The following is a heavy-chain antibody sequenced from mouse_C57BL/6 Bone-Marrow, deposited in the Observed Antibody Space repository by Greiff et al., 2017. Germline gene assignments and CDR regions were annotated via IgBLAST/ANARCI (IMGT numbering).Heavy chain of an antibody. Sequence: QVQLKQPGAELVKPGASVKVSCKASGYTFTSYWMHWVKQRPGQGLEWIGRIHPSDSDTNYNQKFKGKATLTVDKSSSTAYMQLSSLTSEDSAVXYCAISPYFVHYFDYWGQGTTLTVSS. D-gene: IGHD2-10*01. V-gene: IGHV1-74*01. J-gene: IGHJ2*01. CDR2: IHPSDSDT. CDR1: GYTFTSYW. CDR3: AISPYFVHYFDY.